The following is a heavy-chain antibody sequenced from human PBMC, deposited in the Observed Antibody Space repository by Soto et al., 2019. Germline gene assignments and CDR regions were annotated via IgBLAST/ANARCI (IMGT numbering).Heavy chain of an antibody. J-gene: IGHJ6*02. CDR3: ARAKLVLYYCSGMDV. CDR1: GGSISSGGYY. V-gene: IGHV4-31*03. D-gene: IGHD6-6*01. CDR2: IYYSGST. Sequence: QVQLQESGPGLVKPSQTLSLTCTVSGGSISSGGYYWSWIRQHPGKGLEWIGYIYYSGSTYYNPSLKSRVTTSVATSENQFSLKLSSVTAADTAVYYWARAKLVLYYCSGMDVWGQGTTVTVSS.